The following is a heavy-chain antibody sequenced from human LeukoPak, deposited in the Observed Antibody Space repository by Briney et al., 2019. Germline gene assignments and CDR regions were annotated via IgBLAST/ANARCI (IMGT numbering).Heavy chain of an antibody. Sequence: SVKVSCKASGGTFSSYAISWVRQAPGQGLEWMGRIIPILGIANYAQKFQGRVTITADKSTSTAYMELSSLRSEDTVVYYCAREMSIAARPIDYWGQGTLVTVSS. CDR3: AREMSIAARPIDY. CDR2: IIPILGIA. J-gene: IGHJ4*02. V-gene: IGHV1-69*04. CDR1: GGTFSSYA. D-gene: IGHD6-6*01.